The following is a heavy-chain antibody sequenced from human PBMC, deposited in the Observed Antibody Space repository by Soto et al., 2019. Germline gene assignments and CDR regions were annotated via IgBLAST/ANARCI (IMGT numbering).Heavy chain of an antibody. D-gene: IGHD2-15*01. CDR3: VRCYCSVGSCYACWHFDL. J-gene: IGHJ2*01. V-gene: IGHV1-18*01. CDR1: GYTFSDYA. CDR2: ISASTRNT. Sequence: QVQLVQSGGEVKKPGASVKVSCQASGYTFSDYAISWVRQAPGQGLEWMGWISASTRNTDQAQNFQGRVIMTLDTSTNNAYMELRSLRSDDTAVYYCVRCYCSVGSCYACWHFDLWGRCTLVTVSS.